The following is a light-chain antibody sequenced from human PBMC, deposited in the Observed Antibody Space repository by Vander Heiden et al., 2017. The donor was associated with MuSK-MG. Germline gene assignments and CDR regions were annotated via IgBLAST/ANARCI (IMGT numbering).Light chain of an antibody. J-gene: IGKJ3*01. CDR3: QQSDSTLFT. CDR2: AES. CDR1: QSISSY. Sequence: DIQMPQSPSSLSASVGARVTITCRASQSISSYLNWYQQKPGKAPKLLIYAESSLQSGVPSRFSGSGSGTDFTLTISRLQPEDFATYYCQQSDSTLFTFGHGTKVDIK. V-gene: IGKV1-39*01.